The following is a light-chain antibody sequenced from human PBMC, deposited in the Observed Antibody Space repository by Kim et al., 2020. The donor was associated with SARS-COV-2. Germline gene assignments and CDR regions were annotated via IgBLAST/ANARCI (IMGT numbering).Light chain of an antibody. CDR1: QSISKY. Sequence: IQMTQSPSSLSASVGDRVTITCRASQSISKYLDWYQQKSGKAPKLLIYATSSLPNGVPSRFSGSGSGTDFTLTISSLQVEDFATYYCQQDYDTLFTFGAGTKVDIK. CDR2: ATS. CDR3: QQDYDTLFT. J-gene: IGKJ4*01. V-gene: IGKV1-39*01.